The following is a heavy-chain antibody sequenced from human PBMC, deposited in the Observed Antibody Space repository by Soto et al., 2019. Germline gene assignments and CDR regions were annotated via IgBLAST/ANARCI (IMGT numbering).Heavy chain of an antibody. V-gene: IGHV3-30*18. CDR3: AKATPYSYGYYSS. D-gene: IGHD5-18*01. Sequence: GGSLRLSCAASGFTFSSYGMHWVRQAPGKGLEWVAVISYDGSNKYYADSVKGRFTISRDNSKNTLYLQMNSLRAEDTAVYYCAKATPYSYGYYSSWGQGT. CDR2: ISYDGSNK. J-gene: IGHJ4*02. CDR1: GFTFSSYG.